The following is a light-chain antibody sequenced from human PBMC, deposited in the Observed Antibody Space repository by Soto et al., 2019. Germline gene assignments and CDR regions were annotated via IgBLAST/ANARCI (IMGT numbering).Light chain of an antibody. J-gene: IGKJ4*01. Sequence: EVVMTQSPATQSVSPGERATLSCRASQSVGTNLAWYQQKPGQAPRLLIYGASTRATGIPARFSGSGSGTEFTLTIRSLQSEDLAVYYCQQYNKWPPLTFGGVTKVEIK. CDR3: QQYNKWPPLT. CDR2: GAS. CDR1: QSVGTN. V-gene: IGKV3-15*01.